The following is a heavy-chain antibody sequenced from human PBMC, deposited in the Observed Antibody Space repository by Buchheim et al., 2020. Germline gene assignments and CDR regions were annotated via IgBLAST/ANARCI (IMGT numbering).Heavy chain of an antibody. V-gene: IGHV4-61*02. CDR1: GGSISSGSYY. CDR2: IYTSGST. CDR3: ASNPTYYGMDV. J-gene: IGHJ6*02. Sequence: QVQLQESGPGLVKPSQTLSLTCTVSGGSISSGSYYWSWIRQPAGKGLEWIGRIYTSGSTNYNPSLKSRVTISVDTSKNPFSLKLSSVTAADTAVYYCASNPTYYGMDVWGQGTT.